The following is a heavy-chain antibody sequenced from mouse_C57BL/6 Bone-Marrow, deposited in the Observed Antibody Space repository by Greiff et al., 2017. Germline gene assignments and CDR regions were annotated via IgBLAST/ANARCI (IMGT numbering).Heavy chain of an antibody. CDR2: IYPRDGST. Sequence: VQLQESGPELVKPGASVKLSCKASGYTFTSYDINWVKQRPGQGLEWIGWIYPRDGSTKYNEKLKGKATLTVDTSSSTAYMELHSLTSEDSAVYCCTRAYCSVYWYFDVWGTGTTVTVSS. J-gene: IGHJ1*03. V-gene: IGHV1-85*01. D-gene: IGHD2-12*01. CDR1: GYTFTSYD. CDR3: TRAYCSVYWYFDV.